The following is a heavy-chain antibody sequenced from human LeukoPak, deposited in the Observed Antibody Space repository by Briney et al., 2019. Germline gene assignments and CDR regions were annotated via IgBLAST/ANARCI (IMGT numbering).Heavy chain of an antibody. Sequence: GGSLRLSCAASGFTFDDYAMDWVRQAPGEGLEWVSGISWNSGSIDYADSVKGRFTISRDNAKNSLYLQMNSLRTEDTALYYCAKQSAGTHGYFDYWGQGTLVTVSS. CDR1: GFTFDDYA. J-gene: IGHJ4*02. V-gene: IGHV3-9*01. CDR2: ISWNSGSI. CDR3: AKQSAGTHGYFDY. D-gene: IGHD3-3*01.